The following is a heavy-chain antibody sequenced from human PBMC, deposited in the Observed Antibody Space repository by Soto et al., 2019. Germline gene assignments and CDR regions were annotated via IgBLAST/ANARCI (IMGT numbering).Heavy chain of an antibody. CDR2: IHQTGGT. D-gene: IGHD1-1*01. CDR3: AGRSSLASVQLFFREISNYNWFDP. V-gene: IGHV4-39*01. CDR1: NGSISSPIYY. J-gene: IGHJ5*02. Sequence: QMQLQESGPGLVRPSETLSLTCTVSNGSISSPIYYWGWIRQPPGKGLEWIGSIHQTGGTYYNPSLQGRVTISVDTSKNQFSLKLSSVTAADTAMYFCAGRSSLASVQLFFREISNYNWFDPWGQGTLVTVSS.